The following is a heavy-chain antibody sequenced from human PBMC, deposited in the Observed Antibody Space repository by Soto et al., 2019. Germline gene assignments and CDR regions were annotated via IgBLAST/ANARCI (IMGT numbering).Heavy chain of an antibody. V-gene: IGHV3-33*01. J-gene: IGHJ4*02. D-gene: IGHD3-22*01. Sequence: GGALRLSCAASGFTFSSYGMHWVRQAPGKGLEWVAVIWYDGSNKYYADSVKGRFTISRDNYKNTLYLQMNSLRAEDTAVYSCARDNDSSGSPNLDYWGQGTPVTVSA. CDR1: GFTFSSYG. CDR3: ARDNDSSGSPNLDY. CDR2: IWYDGSNK.